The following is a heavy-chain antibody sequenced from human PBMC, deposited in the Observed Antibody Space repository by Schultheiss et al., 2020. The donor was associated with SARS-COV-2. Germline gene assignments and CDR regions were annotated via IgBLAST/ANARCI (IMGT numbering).Heavy chain of an antibody. CDR3: ARDRDGSGSQYH. CDR2: ISAYNGNT. V-gene: IGHV1-18*01. Sequence: KISCKASGYTFTSYDINWVRQATGQGLEWMGWISAYNGNTNYAQKLQGRVTLTTDTSTNTAYMELRSLRSDDTAVYYCARDRDGSGSQYHWGQGTLVTVSS. D-gene: IGHD3-3*01. J-gene: IGHJ4*02. CDR1: GYTFTSYD.